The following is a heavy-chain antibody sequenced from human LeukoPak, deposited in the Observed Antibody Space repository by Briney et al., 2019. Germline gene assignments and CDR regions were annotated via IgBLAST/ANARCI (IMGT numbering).Heavy chain of an antibody. Sequence: ASVKVSCKASGYTFTGYYMHWVRQAPGQGLEWMGWINPNSGGTNYAQKFQGRVTMTRDTSISTAYMELSRLRSGDTAVYYCASWSWDIVVVPAAPDDAFDIWGQGTMVTVSS. CDR2: INPNSGGT. CDR1: GYTFTGYY. V-gene: IGHV1-2*02. D-gene: IGHD2-2*01. CDR3: ASWSWDIVVVPAAPDDAFDI. J-gene: IGHJ3*02.